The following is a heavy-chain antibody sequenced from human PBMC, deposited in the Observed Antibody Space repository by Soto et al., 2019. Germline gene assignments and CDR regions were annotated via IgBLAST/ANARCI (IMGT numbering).Heavy chain of an antibody. J-gene: IGHJ4*02. V-gene: IGHV1-8*01. Sequence: QVPLVQSGAEVKKPGASVKVSCKASGYTFVAFDIAWVRQASGQGLEWVGWVNPDTGDTAYKREFQGRLSMTRDTSINTVYMELSSLPPDDTAMYFCVRQAGGASTPGDDYWGQGTLVTVSP. CDR3: VRQAGGASTPGDDY. D-gene: IGHD2-15*01. CDR2: VNPDTGDT. CDR1: GYTFVAFD.